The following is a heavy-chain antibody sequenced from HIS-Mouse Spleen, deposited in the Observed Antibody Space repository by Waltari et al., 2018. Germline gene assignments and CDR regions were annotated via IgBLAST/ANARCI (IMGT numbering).Heavy chain of an antibody. CDR3: AREIPYSSSWYDWYFDL. D-gene: IGHD6-13*01. CDR1: GGSISSSSYY. Sequence: QLQLQESGPGLVKPSETLSLTCTVSGGSISSSSYYWGWIRPPPGKGLEWIGSIYYSGSTHYSPSLKGRVTLSVETSKNQFYLKLSSVTAADTAVYYCAREIPYSSSWYDWYFDLWGRGTLVTVSS. V-gene: IGHV4-39*07. J-gene: IGHJ2*01. CDR2: IYYSGST.